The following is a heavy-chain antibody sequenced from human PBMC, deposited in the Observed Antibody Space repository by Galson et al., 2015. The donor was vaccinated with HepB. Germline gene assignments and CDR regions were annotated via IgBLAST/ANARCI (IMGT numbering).Heavy chain of an antibody. CDR2: ISYDGSNK. D-gene: IGHD3-10*01. CDR3: AKALEGITMVRGVITSAFDI. CDR1: GFTFSSYG. J-gene: IGHJ3*02. V-gene: IGHV3-30*18. Sequence: SLRLSCAASGFTFSSYGMHWVRQAPGKGLEWVAVISYDGSNKYYADSVKGRFTISRDNSKNTLYLQMNSLRAEDTAVYYCAKALEGITMVRGVITSAFDIWGQGTMVTVSS.